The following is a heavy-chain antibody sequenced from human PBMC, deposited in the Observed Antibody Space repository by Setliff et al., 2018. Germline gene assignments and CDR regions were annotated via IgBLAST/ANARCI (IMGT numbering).Heavy chain of an antibody. D-gene: IGHD6-19*01. CDR2: MNPNSGNT. Sequence: ASVKVSCKASGYTFTSYDINWVRQATGQGLEWMGWMNPNSGNTGYAQKFQGRVTMTRNTSISTAYMELSSLRSEDTAVYYCASGIAVGNAYYYYYYGMDVWGQGTTVTVS. CDR1: GYTFTSYD. CDR3: ASGIAVGNAYYYYYYGMDV. V-gene: IGHV1-8*02. J-gene: IGHJ6*02.